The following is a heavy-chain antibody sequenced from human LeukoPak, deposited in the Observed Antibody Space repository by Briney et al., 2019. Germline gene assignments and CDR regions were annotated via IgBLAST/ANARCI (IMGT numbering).Heavy chain of an antibody. CDR3: AKDLRGAFDI. V-gene: IGHV3-23*01. CDR1: GFTFSSYA. CDR2: ISGSGGST. J-gene: IGHJ3*02. Sequence: PGGSLRLSCAASGFTFSSYATSWARQAPGKGLEWVSAISGSGGSTYYADSVKGRFTISRDNSKNTLYLQMNSLRAEDTAVYYCAKDLRGAFDIWGQGTMVTVSS.